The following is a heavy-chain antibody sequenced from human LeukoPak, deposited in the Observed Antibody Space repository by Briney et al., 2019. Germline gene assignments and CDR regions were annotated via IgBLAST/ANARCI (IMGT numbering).Heavy chain of an antibody. CDR1: GFTFSDYW. V-gene: IGHV3-7*01. J-gene: IGHJ4*02. D-gene: IGHD1-7*01. CDR2: INHDGNEK. CDR3: ARSPATGTTDF. Sequence: GGSLRLSCAVSGFTFSDYWMSWVRQPPGRGLEWVANINHDGNEKYYVDSVMGRFTISRDNAKNSLYLQMNSLSVEDTAVYFCARSPATGTTDFWGQGTLVTVSS.